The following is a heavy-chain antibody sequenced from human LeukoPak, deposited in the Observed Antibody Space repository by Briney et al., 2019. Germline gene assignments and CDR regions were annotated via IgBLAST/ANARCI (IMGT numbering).Heavy chain of an antibody. D-gene: IGHD6-19*01. CDR1: GFTFSSYS. V-gene: IGHV3-48*04. CDR3: AREDIRLDYFDY. Sequence: EPGGSLRLSCAASGFTFSSYSMNWVRQAPGRGLEWVSYISGSGVTVYYADSVKGRFTISRDDAKNSLYLQMNSLRAEDTAVYYCAREDIRLDYFDYWGQGTLVTVSS. J-gene: IGHJ4*02. CDR2: ISGSGVTV.